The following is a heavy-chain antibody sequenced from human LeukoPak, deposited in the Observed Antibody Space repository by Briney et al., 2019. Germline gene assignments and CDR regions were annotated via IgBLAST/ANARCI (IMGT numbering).Heavy chain of an antibody. CDR2: MNPNSGNS. V-gene: IGHV1-8*03. D-gene: IGHD3-22*01. CDR1: GGTFSTYA. J-gene: IGHJ4*02. CDR3: ARAISDSTGYYAYYFDS. Sequence: ASVKVSCKASGGTFSTYAITWVRQAPGQGLEWMGWMNPNSGNSGYAQKFQGRVTITRDNSISTAYMELNSLTSEDTAVYYCARAISDSTGYYAYYFDSWGQGTLVTVSS.